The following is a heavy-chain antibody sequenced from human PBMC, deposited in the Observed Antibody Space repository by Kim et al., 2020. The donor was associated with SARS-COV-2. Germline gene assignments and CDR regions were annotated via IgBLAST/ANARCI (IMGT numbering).Heavy chain of an antibody. CDR1: GGTFSSYA. D-gene: IGHD2-15*01. CDR3: ASAVLGYCSGGSCYVLDY. CDR2: IIPIFGTA. J-gene: IGHJ4*02. Sequence: SVKVSCKASGGTFSSYAIRWVRQAPGQGLEWMGGIIPIFGTANYAQKFQGRVTITADESTSTAYMELSSLRSEDTAVYYCASAVLGYCSGGSCYVLDYWGQGTLVTVSS. V-gene: IGHV1-69*13.